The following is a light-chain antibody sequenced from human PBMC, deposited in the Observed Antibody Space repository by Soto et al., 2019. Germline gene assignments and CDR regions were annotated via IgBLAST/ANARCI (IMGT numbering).Light chain of an antibody. V-gene: IGKV1-39*01. CDR1: QSIRSH. CDR2: AAS. CDR3: QQSSGSRDWA. J-gene: IGKJ1*01. Sequence: DIQMTQSPTSLSASVGDSVSITFRASQSIRSHLNWYQQKPGKAPKLLIYAASSLQSGVPSRFSGSGSGTDFTLTIRGLQPEDFATYYCQQSSGSRDWAFGQGTKVDIK.